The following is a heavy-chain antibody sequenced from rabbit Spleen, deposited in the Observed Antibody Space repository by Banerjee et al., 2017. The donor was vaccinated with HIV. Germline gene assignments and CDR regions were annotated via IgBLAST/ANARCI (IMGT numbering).Heavy chain of an antibody. V-gene: IGHV1S47*01. CDR1: GFDFSNYG. CDR3: VREVAGVIGWNFGW. D-gene: IGHD4-1*01. CDR2: IDPVFAYT. Sequence: QEQLVESGGGLVQPGGSLKLSCKGSGFDFSNYGMSWVRQAPGKGLEWIGYIDPVFAYTYYASWVNGRFSISRENTQNTVYLQLNSLTAADTATYFCVREVAGVIGWNFGWWGPGTL. J-gene: IGHJ6*01.